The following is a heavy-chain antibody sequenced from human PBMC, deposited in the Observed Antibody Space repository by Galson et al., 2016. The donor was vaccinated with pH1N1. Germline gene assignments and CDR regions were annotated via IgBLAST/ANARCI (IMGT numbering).Heavy chain of an antibody. CDR2: TYYRSKWYN. J-gene: IGHJ4*02. D-gene: IGHD6-13*01. CDR1: GDSVSSSSAA. Sequence: CAISGDSVSSSSAAWNWIRQSPSRGLEWLGRTYYRSKWYNDYAVSVKSRITINPDTSKNQFSLQLNSVTPEDTAVYYCARDGIAAAGIRRDQYYFDYWGQGTLVTLSS. V-gene: IGHV6-1*01. CDR3: ARDGIAAAGIRRDQYYFDY.